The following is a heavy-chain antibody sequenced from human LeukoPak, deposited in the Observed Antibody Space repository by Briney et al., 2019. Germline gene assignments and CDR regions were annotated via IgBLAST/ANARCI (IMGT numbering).Heavy chain of an antibody. J-gene: IGHJ4*02. V-gene: IGHV1-46*01. CDR3: ARDYVDDIPMIKDY. CDR2: INLSGGST. Sequence: ASVKVSCKASGYTFTSYGISWVRQAPGQGLEWMGKINLSGGSTTYAQKFQGRVTMTRDTSTSTVYMELSSLRSEDTAVYYCARDYVDDIPMIKDYWGQGTLVTVSS. CDR1: GYTFTSYG. D-gene: IGHD2-8*01.